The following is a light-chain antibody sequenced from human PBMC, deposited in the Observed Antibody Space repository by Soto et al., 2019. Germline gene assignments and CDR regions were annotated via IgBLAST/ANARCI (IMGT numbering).Light chain of an antibody. CDR3: QQSYSTPLT. CDR2: AAS. J-gene: IGKJ4*01. V-gene: IGKV1-39*01. Sequence: DIQMTQSPSSLSASVGDRVTITCRASQSISSYLNWYQQKPGKAAKLLIYAASSLQSGVPSRFSGGGSGTDFTLTISSLQPEDFATYYCQQSYSTPLTFGGGTKVDIK. CDR1: QSISSY.